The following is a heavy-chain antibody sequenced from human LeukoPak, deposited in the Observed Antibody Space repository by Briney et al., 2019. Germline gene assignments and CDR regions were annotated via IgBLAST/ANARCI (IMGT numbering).Heavy chain of an antibody. CDR3: ARGIIAD. V-gene: IGHV3-7*03. J-gene: IGHJ4*02. Sequence: GGSLRLSCAASGFTCSSYWMSWVRQAPGKGLEWVANIKQDGSEKYYVDSVKGRFTISRDNAKNSLYLQMNSLRAEDTAVYYCARGIIADWGQGTLVTVSS. CDR2: IKQDGSEK. CDR1: GFTCSSYW. D-gene: IGHD6-13*01.